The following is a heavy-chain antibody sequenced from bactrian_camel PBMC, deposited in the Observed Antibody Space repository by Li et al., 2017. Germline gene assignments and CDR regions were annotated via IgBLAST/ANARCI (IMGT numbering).Heavy chain of an antibody. J-gene: IGHJ6*01. CDR2: ISRDGTT. Sequence: HVQLVESGGGSAQTGGSLTLSCTGSGVTFVGSDRGWYRQGPGNECELISSISRDGTTQYVDSVKGRFTISEDNAVNTLYLQMNSLKPEDTAMYYCAADPCDGGNWSGGFGYWGQGTQVTVS. V-gene: IGHV3S55*01. CDR3: AADPCDGGNWSGGFGY. D-gene: IGHD6*01. CDR1: GVTFVGSD.